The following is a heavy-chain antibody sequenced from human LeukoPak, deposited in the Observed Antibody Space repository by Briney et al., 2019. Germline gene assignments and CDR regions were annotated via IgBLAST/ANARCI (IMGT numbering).Heavy chain of an antibody. CDR3: ARERTTGREFDY. V-gene: IGHV4-59*01. D-gene: IGHD4-11*01. J-gene: IGHJ4*02. CDR1: GGSISSYY. Sequence: SETLSLTCTVSGGSISSYYWSWIRQPPGKGLEWIGYIYYSGSTNYNPSLKSRATISVDTSKNQFSLKLSSVTAADTAVYFCARERTTGREFDYWGQGTLVTVSS. CDR2: IYYSGST.